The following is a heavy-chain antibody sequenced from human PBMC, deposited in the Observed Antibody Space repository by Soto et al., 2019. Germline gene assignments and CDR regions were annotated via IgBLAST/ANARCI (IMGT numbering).Heavy chain of an antibody. J-gene: IGHJ4*02. D-gene: IGHD3-22*01. V-gene: IGHV1-18*01. CDR1: GYTFTSYG. CDR2: ISAYNGNT. Sequence: ASVKVSCKASGYTFTSYGISWVRQAPGQGLEWMGWISAYNGNTNYAQKLQGRVTMTTDTSTSTAYMELRSLRSDDTAVYYCARERDPPRHYYDSSGYYSDYWGQGTLVTVSS. CDR3: ARERDPPRHYYDSSGYYSDY.